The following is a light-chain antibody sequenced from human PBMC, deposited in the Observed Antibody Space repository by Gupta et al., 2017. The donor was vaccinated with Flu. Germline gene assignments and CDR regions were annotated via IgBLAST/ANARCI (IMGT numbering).Light chain of an antibody. Sequence: DVQMTQSPSALSASVGDRVTTTCQTNQDISKNLNWYQQKPGKAPKLLICDASNLETGVPSRFSGGGSGRDFTFTISGLQPDDIATYYCQQYDHLPFTFGPGTKVNLK. CDR1: QDISKN. J-gene: IGKJ3*01. V-gene: IGKV1-33*01. CDR3: QQYDHLPFT. CDR2: DAS.